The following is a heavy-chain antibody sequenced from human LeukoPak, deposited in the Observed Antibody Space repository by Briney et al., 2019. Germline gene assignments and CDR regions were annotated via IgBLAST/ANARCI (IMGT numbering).Heavy chain of an antibody. V-gene: IGHV4-39*01. CDR1: GGSISSSSYY. J-gene: IGHJ4*02. Sequence: KPSETLSLTCTVSGGSISSSSYYWGWIRQPPGKGLEWIGSTYYSGSTYYNPSLKSRVTISVDMSKNQFSLKLSSVTAADTALYYCARKFSMAGSYHFDYWGQGTLVTASS. D-gene: IGHD3-10*01. CDR3: ARKFSMAGSYHFDY. CDR2: TYYSGST.